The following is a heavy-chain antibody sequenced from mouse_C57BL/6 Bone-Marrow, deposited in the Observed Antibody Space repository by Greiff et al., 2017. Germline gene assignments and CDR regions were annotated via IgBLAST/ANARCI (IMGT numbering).Heavy chain of an antibody. J-gene: IGHJ3*01. V-gene: IGHV1-64*01. Sequence: QVQLQQPGAELVKPGASVKLSCKASGYTFTSYWMHWVKQRPGHGLEWIGMIHPNSGSTNYNEKFKSKATLTVDKSSSTAYMQLSSLTSEDSAVYYCARSSYYSNWGFAYWGQGTLVTVSA. D-gene: IGHD2-5*01. CDR2: IHPNSGST. CDR1: GYTFTSYW. CDR3: ARSSYYSNWGFAY.